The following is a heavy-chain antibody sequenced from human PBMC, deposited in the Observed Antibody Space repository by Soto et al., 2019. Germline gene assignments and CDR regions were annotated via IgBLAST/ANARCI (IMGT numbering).Heavy chain of an antibody. Sequence: SVKLCWKAPRGTLSSYALSWVRQAPGQGLEWMGGIIPIFGTANYAQKFQGRVTITADESTSTAYMELSSLTSDDTAMYFCARGPLVVLNYFESWGQGTLVTVSS. V-gene: IGHV1-69*13. CDR2: IIPIFGTA. CDR3: ARGPLVVLNYFES. CDR1: RGTLSSYA. J-gene: IGHJ4*02.